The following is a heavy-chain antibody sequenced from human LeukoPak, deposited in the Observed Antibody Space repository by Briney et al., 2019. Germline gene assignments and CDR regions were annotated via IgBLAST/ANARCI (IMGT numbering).Heavy chain of an antibody. CDR3: AKDMRLRPTVTTLGFDY. V-gene: IGHV3-9*01. CDR1: GFTFDDYA. Sequence: PGGSLRLSCAASGFTFDDYAMHWVRQAPGKGLEWVSGISWNSGSIGYADSVKGRFTISRDNAKNSLYLQMNSLRAEDTALYYCAKDMRLRPTVTTLGFDYWGQGTLVTVSS. D-gene: IGHD4-17*01. CDR2: ISWNSGSI. J-gene: IGHJ4*02.